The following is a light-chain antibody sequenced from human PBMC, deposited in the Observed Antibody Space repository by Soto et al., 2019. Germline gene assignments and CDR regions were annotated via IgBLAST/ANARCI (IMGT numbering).Light chain of an antibody. V-gene: IGKV3-20*01. CDR2: GAS. Sequence: EIVLTQSPGTLSLSPWERSALSCRTSQSIYNNYLAWYQQKPGQAPRVLIHGASTSATGIADRFSGSGSGTDFPLTISRLEPEDSAVYYCQQYGTSPRPFGQGTRWIS. J-gene: IGKJ1*01. CDR1: QSIYNNY. CDR3: QQYGTSPRP.